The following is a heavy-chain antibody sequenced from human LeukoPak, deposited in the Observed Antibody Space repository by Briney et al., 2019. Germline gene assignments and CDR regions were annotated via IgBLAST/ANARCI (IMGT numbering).Heavy chain of an antibody. Sequence: GASVKVSCKASGYTFTGYYMHWVRQAPGQGLEWMGWINPNSGGTNYAQKFQGRVTMTRDTSISTAYMELSRLRSDDTAVYYCARGAPITMVRGVTNNWFDPWGQGTLVTVSS. CDR3: ARGAPITMVRGVTNNWFDP. CDR1: GYTFTGYY. CDR2: INPNSGGT. V-gene: IGHV1-2*02. D-gene: IGHD3-10*01. J-gene: IGHJ5*02.